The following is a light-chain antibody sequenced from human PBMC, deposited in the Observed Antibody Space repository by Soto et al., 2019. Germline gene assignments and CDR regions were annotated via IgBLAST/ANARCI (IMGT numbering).Light chain of an antibody. CDR3: QQYGSSPRT. CDR2: DAS. J-gene: IGKJ1*01. V-gene: IGKV3-20*01. CDR1: RSISTY. Sequence: ETVLTQSPATLSLSPVERATLSCMASRSISTYLAWYQQKPGQAPRLLIYDASSRATGIPDRFSGSGSGTDFTLTISRLEPEDFAVYYCQQYGSSPRTFGQGTKVDIK.